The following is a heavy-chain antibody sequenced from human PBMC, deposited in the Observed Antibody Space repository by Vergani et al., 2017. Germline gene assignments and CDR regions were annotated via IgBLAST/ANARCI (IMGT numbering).Heavy chain of an antibody. CDR3: ARDSADSSTSCKY. CDR1: GGTFSSYG. V-gene: IGHV1-69*06. Sequence: QVQLVQSGTEVKKPGSSVKVSCKASGGTFSSYGISWVRQAPGQGLEWMGGIIPMFGTANYAQKFQGRVTITADKSTSTAYMELSSLRSEDTAVYYCARDSADSSTSCKYWGQGTLVTVSS. D-gene: IGHD2-2*01. CDR2: IIPMFGTA. J-gene: IGHJ4*02.